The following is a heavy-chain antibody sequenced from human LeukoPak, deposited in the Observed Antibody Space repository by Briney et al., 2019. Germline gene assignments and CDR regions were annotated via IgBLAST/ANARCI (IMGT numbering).Heavy chain of an antibody. Sequence: GASVKVSRKASGYTFTGYYMHWVRQAPGQGLEWMGWINPNSGGTNYAQKFQGRVTMTRDTSISTAYMELSRLRSDDTAVYYCARVQRTTYGSGSFIDYWGQGTLVTVSS. J-gene: IGHJ4*02. CDR1: GYTFTGYY. CDR3: ARVQRTTYGSGSFIDY. V-gene: IGHV1-2*02. D-gene: IGHD3-10*01. CDR2: INPNSGGT.